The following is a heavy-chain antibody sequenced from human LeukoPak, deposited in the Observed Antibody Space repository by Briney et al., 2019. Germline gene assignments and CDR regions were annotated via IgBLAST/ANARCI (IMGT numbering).Heavy chain of an antibody. Sequence: KPSETLSLTCTVSGGSISSYYWSWIRQPPGKGLEWIGYIYYSGSTNYNPSLKSRVTISVDTSKNQFSLKLSSVTAADTAVYYCARGGYSYGYEGDAFDIWGQGTMVTVSS. CDR2: IYYSGST. CDR3: ARGGYSYGYEGDAFDI. CDR1: GGSISSYY. V-gene: IGHV4-59*12. J-gene: IGHJ3*02. D-gene: IGHD5-18*01.